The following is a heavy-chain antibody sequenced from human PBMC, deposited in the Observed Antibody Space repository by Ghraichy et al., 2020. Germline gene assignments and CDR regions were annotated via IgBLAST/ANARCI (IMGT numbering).Heavy chain of an antibody. CDR3: AKVDSSAYYHGGYFDL. Sequence: GGSLRLSCAASGFTFSNFAMSWVRQAPGKAREWVSVVRGSGGNTYYAASVKGRFTISRDNSRNTVYLQMNSLRAGDTAVYYCAKVDSSAYYHGGYFDLWGRGTRVTVSS. J-gene: IGHJ2*01. CDR1: GFTFSNFA. CDR2: VRGSGGNT. V-gene: IGHV3-23*01. D-gene: IGHD3-22*01.